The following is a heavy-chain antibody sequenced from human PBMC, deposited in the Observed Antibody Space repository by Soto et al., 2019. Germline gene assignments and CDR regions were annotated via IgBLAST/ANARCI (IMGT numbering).Heavy chain of an antibody. CDR1: GFTFSGYA. J-gene: IGHJ4*02. D-gene: IGHD3-10*01. CDR3: ARRHYSCSGRDDGGHFDD. Sequence: EVQLLESGGGLVQPGGSLRLSCAASGFTFSGYAMSWVRQAPGKGLEWLSGVSGSGGTSFHANSVKGRFTNSRDNSKNPQYLRLKSLSVDDTAVYYGARRHYSCSGRDDGGHFDDGGQCTLVTVCS. CDR2: VSGSGGTS. V-gene: IGHV3-23*01.